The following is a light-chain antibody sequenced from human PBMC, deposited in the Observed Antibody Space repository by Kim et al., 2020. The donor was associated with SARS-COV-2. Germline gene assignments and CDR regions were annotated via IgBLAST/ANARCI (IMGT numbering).Light chain of an antibody. CDR2: GAS. J-gene: IGKJ4*01. CDR1: QSVSNSQ. V-gene: IGKV3-20*01. CDR3: QQYGSSRPLT. Sequence: EIVLTQSPGTLSLSPGEGATLSCRASQSVSNSQLAWYQQKPGQPPRLLVFGASSRATGIPDRFSGSGSGTHFTLTISRLESEDFAVYYCQQYGSSRPLTFGGGTKLEI.